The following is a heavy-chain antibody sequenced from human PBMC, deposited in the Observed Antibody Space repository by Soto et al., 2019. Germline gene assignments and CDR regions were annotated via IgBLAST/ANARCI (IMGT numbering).Heavy chain of an antibody. CDR1: GGSFSGYY. CDR3: ARGVTPHSPFDY. D-gene: IGHD4-4*01. Sequence: TSETLSLTCAVYGGSFSGYYWSWIRQPPGKGLEWIGEINHSGSTNYNPSLKSRVTISVDTSKNQFSLKLSSVTAADTAVYYCARGVTPHSPFDYWGQGTLVTVSS. V-gene: IGHV4-34*01. J-gene: IGHJ4*02. CDR2: INHSGST.